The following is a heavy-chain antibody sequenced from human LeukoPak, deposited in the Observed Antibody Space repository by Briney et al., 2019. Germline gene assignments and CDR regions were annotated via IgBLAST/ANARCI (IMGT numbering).Heavy chain of an antibody. CDR1: GFTFSGYE. CDR2: ISSSGSTI. CDR3: AERGITMIGGF. Sequence: GGSLRLSCASSGFTFSGYEMNWVRQAPGRGVEWVSYISSSGSTIYYADSVKGRFTIFRDNAKNSLYLQINSLRAEDTAVYYCAERGITMIGGFWGKGSSVTISS. V-gene: IGHV3-48*03. D-gene: IGHD3-22*01. J-gene: IGHJ6*04.